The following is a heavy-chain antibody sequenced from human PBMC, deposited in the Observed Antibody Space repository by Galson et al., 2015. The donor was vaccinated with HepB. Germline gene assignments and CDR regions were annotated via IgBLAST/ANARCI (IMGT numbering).Heavy chain of an antibody. V-gene: IGHV4-59*01. D-gene: IGHD2-15*01. CDR3: ARVQDDETVDY. J-gene: IGHJ4*02. CDR2: IYYSGST. Sequence: ETLSLTCTVSGGSISSYYWSWIRQPPGKGLEWIGYIYYSGSTNYNPSLKSRVTISVDTSKNQFSLKLSSVTAADTAVYYCARVQDDETVDYWGQGTLVTVSS. CDR1: GGSISSYY.